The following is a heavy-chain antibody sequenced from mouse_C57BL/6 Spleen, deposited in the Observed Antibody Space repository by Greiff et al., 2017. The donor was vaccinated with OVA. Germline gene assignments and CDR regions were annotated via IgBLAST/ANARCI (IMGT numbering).Heavy chain of an antibody. CDR3: ARHGVVADWYFDV. CDR1: GFTFSDYG. Sequence: EVKVVESGGGLVKPGGSLKLSCAASGFTFSDYGMHWVRQAPEKGLEWVAYISSGSSTIYYADTVKGRFTISRDNAKNTLFLQMTSLRSEDTAMYYCARHGVVADWYFDVWGTGTTVTVSS. J-gene: IGHJ1*03. D-gene: IGHD1-1*01. CDR2: ISSGSSTI. V-gene: IGHV5-17*01.